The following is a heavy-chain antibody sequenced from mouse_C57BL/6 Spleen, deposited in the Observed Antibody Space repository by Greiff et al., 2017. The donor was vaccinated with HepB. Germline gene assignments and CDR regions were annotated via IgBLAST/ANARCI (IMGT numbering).Heavy chain of an antibody. D-gene: IGHD4-1*01. CDR2: IDPETGGT. Sequence: VQLQQSGAELVRPGASVTLSCKASGYTFTDYEMHWVKQTPVHGLEWIGAIDPETGGTAYNQKFKGKAILTADKSSSTAYMELRSLTSEDSAVYYCTISRSNWGFAYWGQGTLVTVSA. J-gene: IGHJ3*01. CDR3: TISRSNWGFAY. V-gene: IGHV1-15*01. CDR1: GYTFTDYE.